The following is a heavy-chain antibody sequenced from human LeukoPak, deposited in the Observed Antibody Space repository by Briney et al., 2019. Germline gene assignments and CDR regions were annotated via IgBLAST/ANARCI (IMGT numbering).Heavy chain of an antibody. Sequence: ASVNVSCKASGGTFSTYAINWVRQAPGQGLEWMGGIIPVFGTANYAQKFQGRVTITADESTSTAYMELSSLTSEDTAIYYCTRDHSSGLYYFDYWGQGTLVTVSS. CDR2: IIPVFGTA. V-gene: IGHV1-69*13. J-gene: IGHJ4*02. D-gene: IGHD6-19*01. CDR1: GGTFSTYA. CDR3: TRDHSSGLYYFDY.